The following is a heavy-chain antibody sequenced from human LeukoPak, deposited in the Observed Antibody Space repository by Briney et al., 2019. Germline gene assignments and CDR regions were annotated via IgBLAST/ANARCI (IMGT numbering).Heavy chain of an antibody. J-gene: IGHJ4*02. Sequence: TSETLSLTCAVYGGSFSGYYWSWIRQPPGKGLEWIGEINHSGSTNYNPSLKSRVTISVDTSKNQFSLKLSSVTAADTAVYYCARDGTQLDYWGQGTLVTVSS. CDR3: ARDGTQLDY. CDR2: INHSGST. D-gene: IGHD1-26*01. CDR1: GGSFSGYY. V-gene: IGHV4-34*01.